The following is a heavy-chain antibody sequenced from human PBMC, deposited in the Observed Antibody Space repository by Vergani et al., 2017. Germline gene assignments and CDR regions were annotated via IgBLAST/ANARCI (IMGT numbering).Heavy chain of an antibody. CDR3: ARNPYCGGDCYSDAFDI. CDR2: IYYSGST. CDR1: GGSISSYY. V-gene: IGHV4-59*01. D-gene: IGHD2-21*02. Sequence: QVQLQESGPGLVKPSETLSLTCTVSGGSISSYYWSWIRQPPGKGLEWIGYIYYSGSTNYNPSLKSRVTISVDTSKNQFSLKLSSVTAADTAVYYCARNPYCGGDCYSDAFDIWGQ. J-gene: IGHJ3*02.